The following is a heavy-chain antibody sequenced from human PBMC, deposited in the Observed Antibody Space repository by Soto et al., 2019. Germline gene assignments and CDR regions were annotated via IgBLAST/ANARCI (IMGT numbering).Heavy chain of an antibody. CDR2: INPNSGGT. CDR3: ARDGPFGGTSYYYYGMDV. J-gene: IGHJ6*02. Sequence: ASVKVSCKASGYTFTGYYMRWVRQAPGQGLEWMGWINPNSGGTNYAQKFQGWVTMTRDTSISTAYMELSRLRSDDTAVYYCARDGPFGGTSYYYYGMDVWGQGTTVTVSS. D-gene: IGHD1-1*01. V-gene: IGHV1-2*04. CDR1: GYTFTGYY.